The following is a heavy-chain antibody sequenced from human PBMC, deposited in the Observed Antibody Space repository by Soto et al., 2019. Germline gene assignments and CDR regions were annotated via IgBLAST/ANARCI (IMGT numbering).Heavy chain of an antibody. Sequence: SGPTLVNPTQTLTLTCTFSGFSLSTSGVGVGWIRQPPGKALEWLALIYWNDDKRYSPSLKSRLTITKDTSKNQVVLTMTNMGPVDTATYYCAQTIVATFSHWYFDLWGRGTLVTVSS. CDR2: IYWNDDK. D-gene: IGHD5-12*01. V-gene: IGHV2-5*01. CDR1: GFSLSTSGVG. J-gene: IGHJ2*01. CDR3: AQTIVATFSHWYFDL.